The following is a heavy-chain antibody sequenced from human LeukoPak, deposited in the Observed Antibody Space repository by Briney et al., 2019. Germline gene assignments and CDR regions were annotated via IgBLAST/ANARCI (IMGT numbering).Heavy chain of an antibody. CDR1: GVSISAYY. Sequence: SETLSPTCTVSGVSISAYYWSWIRQPAGNGLEWIGRIYPGEGIYASESTFYNPSLKSRVTLSADTSKNQVSLKLTSVTAADTAVYYCARDPTTVTTIFDSWGQGTLVIVSS. V-gene: IGHV4-4*07. J-gene: IGHJ4*02. CDR3: ARDPTTVTTIFDS. D-gene: IGHD4-17*01. CDR2: IYPGEGIYASEST.